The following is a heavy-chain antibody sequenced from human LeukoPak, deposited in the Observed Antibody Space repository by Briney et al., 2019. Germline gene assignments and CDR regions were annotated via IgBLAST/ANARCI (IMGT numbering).Heavy chain of an antibody. J-gene: IGHJ3*02. CDR1: GGSISSSSYY. CDR2: IYYSGST. Sequence: SETLSLTCTVSGGSISSSSYYWGWIRQPPGKGLEWIGSIYYSGSTYYNPSLKSRVTISVDTSKNQFSLKLSSVTAADTAVYYCARIADPDSPSSAFDIWGQGTMVTVSS. D-gene: IGHD2-21*01. CDR3: ARIADPDSPSSAFDI. V-gene: IGHV4-39*01.